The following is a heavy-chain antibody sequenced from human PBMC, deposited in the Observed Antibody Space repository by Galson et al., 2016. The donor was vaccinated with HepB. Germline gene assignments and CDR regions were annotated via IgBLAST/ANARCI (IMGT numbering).Heavy chain of an antibody. Sequence: SETLSLTCTVSGGSITSYYWTWIRQFPGKGLEWIGYIYHSGTTSYNPSLKSRVTISVDTSKSQFSLKVTSVTTADTAVYYCAGDHRDSGWTGGFDFWGQGTLVTASS. CDR3: AGDHRDSGWTGGFDF. J-gene: IGHJ4*02. V-gene: IGHV4-59*01. CDR2: IYHSGTT. D-gene: IGHD5-12*01. CDR1: GGSITSYY.